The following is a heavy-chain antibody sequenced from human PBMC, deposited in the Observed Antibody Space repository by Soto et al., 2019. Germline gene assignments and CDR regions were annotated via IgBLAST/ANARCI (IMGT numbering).Heavy chain of an antibody. D-gene: IGHD3-10*01. CDR1: GWSFSGYC. CDR2: INHSGST. J-gene: IGHJ6*02. Sequence: SETLSLTCAVYGWSFSGYCWSWIRQPPGKGLEWIGEINHSGSTNYNPSHKSRVTISVDTSTNQFSLKLSSVTAADTAVYYCAREGYGSGSQLYYYYGMDVWGQGTTVT. V-gene: IGHV4-34*01. CDR3: AREGYGSGSQLYYYYGMDV.